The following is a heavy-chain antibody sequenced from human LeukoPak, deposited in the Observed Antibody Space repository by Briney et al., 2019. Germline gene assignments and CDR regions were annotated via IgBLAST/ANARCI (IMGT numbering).Heavy chain of an antibody. Sequence: GGSLRLSCAASGFTVSSNYMSWVRQAPGKGLEWVSVIYSGGSTYYADSVKGRFTISRDNSKNTLYLQMNSLRAEDTAVYYCARELGDYALDYWGQGTLVTVSS. J-gene: IGHJ4*02. D-gene: IGHD4-17*01. CDR3: ARELGDYALDY. CDR2: IYSGGST. CDR1: GFTVSSNY. V-gene: IGHV3-66*01.